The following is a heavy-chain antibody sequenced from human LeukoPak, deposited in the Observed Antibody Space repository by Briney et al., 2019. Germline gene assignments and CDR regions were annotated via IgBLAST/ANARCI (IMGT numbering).Heavy chain of an antibody. Sequence: GGSLRLSCAASGFTVSSNYMSWVRQAPGKGLEWVSVIYSGGSTYYADSVKGRFTISRDNSKNTLYLQMNSLRAEDTAVYYCAREQDYYDSSGSDDAFDIWGQGTMVTVSS. CDR2: IYSGGST. D-gene: IGHD3-22*01. J-gene: IGHJ3*02. CDR1: GFTVSSNY. CDR3: AREQDYYDSSGSDDAFDI. V-gene: IGHV3-53*01.